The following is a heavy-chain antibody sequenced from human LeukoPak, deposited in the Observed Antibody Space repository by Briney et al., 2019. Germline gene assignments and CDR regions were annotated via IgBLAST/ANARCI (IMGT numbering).Heavy chain of an antibody. D-gene: IGHD3-9*01. CDR2: ISAYNGNT. CDR3: ARLRFDWSQDY. J-gene: IGHJ4*02. CDR1: GYTFTSYG. V-gene: IGHV1-18*01. Sequence: ASVQVSCKASGYTFTSYGISWVRQAPGQGLEWMGWISAYNGNTNYAQKLQGRVTMTTDASTSTAYMELRSLRSEDTAVYYCARLRFDWSQDYWGQGTLVTVSS.